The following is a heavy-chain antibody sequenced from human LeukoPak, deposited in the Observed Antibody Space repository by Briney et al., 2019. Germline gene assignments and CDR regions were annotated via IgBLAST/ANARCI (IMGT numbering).Heavy chain of an antibody. CDR1: GFTFSPYT. D-gene: IGHD2-2*01. Sequence: GGSLRLSCAASGFTFSPYTISWVREAPGKGLEWVSAISGSGGSTYYADSVKGRFTISRDNSKNALYLQMNSLRAEDTAVYYCAKAGCSSTSCYATSYYYYSYYMDVWGKGTTVTVSS. V-gene: IGHV3-23*01. CDR3: AKAGCSSTSCYATSYYYYSYYMDV. J-gene: IGHJ6*03. CDR2: ISGSGGST.